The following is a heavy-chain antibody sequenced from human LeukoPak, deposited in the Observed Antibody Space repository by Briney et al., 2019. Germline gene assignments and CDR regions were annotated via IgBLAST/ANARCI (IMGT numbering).Heavy chain of an antibody. J-gene: IGHJ4*02. CDR3: ARLKDDVTKLDY. D-gene: IGHD2-8*01. CDR1: GFTFSRYW. CDR2: INQDESRI. V-gene: IGHV3-7*01. Sequence: GGSLRLSCAGSGFTFSRYWMSWVRQAPGKGLEWVASINQDESRIRYVDSLKGRFTISRDNTKNSLFLEMNSLRVEDTAVYYCARLKDDVTKLDYWGQGTLVTVSS.